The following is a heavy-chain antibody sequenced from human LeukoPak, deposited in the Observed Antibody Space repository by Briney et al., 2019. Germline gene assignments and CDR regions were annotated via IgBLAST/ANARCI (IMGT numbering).Heavy chain of an antibody. J-gene: IGHJ4*02. CDR2: ISYDGSNK. V-gene: IGHV3-30*18. D-gene: IGHD6-19*01. Sequence: GGSLRLSCAASGFTFSSYGMHWVRQAPGKGLEWVAVISYDGSNKYYADSVKGRFTISRDNSKNTLYLQMNSLRAEDTAVYYCAKDHEWLLDYWGQGTLVTVSS. CDR1: GFTFSSYG. CDR3: AKDHEWLLDY.